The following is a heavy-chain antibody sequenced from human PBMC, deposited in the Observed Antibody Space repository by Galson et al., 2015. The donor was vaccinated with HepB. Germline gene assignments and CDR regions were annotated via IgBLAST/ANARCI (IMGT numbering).Heavy chain of an antibody. J-gene: IGHJ4*02. D-gene: IGHD2-8*01. Sequence: SETLSLTCTVSDGSISSSSYYWGWIRQPPGKGLEWIGSIYYSGSTYYNPSLKSRVTISVDTSKNQFSLKLSSVTAADTAVYNCARRHKQDGCVDYWGQGTLVTVSS. CDR1: DGSISSSSYY. CDR3: ARRHKQDGCVDY. V-gene: IGHV4-39*07. CDR2: IYYSGST.